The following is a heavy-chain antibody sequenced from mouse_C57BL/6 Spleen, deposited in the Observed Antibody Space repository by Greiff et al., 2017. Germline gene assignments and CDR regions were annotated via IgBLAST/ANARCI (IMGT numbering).Heavy chain of an antibody. CDR3: ARVEGYSWFAY. D-gene: IGHD2-3*01. CDR1: GYTFTSYW. CDR2: IDPNCGGT. J-gene: IGHJ3*01. V-gene: IGHV1-72*01. Sequence: QVQLQQPGAELVKPGASVKLSCKASGYTFTSYWMHWVKQRPGRGLAWIGRIDPNCGGTKYNEKFKSKATMTVDKPSSSAYMQLSSLTAEDSAVYYCARVEGYSWFAYRGQGTLVTVSA.